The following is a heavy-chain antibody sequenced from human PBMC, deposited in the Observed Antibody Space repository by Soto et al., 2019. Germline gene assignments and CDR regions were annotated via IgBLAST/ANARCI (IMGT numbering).Heavy chain of an antibody. CDR2: VSTSDYT. D-gene: IGHD6-6*01. CDR1: GHTCDTFW. J-gene: IGHJ4*02. Sequence: AGPLRLSIAVTGHTCDTFWVRWVRQDLRQRLQRVSSVSTSDYTFYSDSWNGRFTLSRDNAKNSVSLQMNTLGAEDTAVYYCERGYCIIISAVSDFWGQ. V-gene: IGHV3-21*01. CDR3: ERGYCIIISAVSDF.